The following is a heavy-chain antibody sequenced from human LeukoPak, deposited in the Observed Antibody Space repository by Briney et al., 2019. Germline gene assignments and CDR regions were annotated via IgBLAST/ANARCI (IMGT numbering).Heavy chain of an antibody. D-gene: IGHD3-9*01. CDR1: GYTFTGYY. Sequence: ASVKVSCKASGYTFTGYYTHWVRQAPGQGLEWMGWINPNSGGTNYAQKFQGRVTMTRDTSISTAYMELSRLRSDDTAVYYCARQPYFDWLLSLDYWGQGTLVTVSS. V-gene: IGHV1-2*02. J-gene: IGHJ4*02. CDR2: INPNSGGT. CDR3: ARQPYFDWLLSLDY.